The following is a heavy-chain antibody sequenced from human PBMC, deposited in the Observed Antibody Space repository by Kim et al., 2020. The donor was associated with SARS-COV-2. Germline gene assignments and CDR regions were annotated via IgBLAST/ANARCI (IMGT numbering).Heavy chain of an antibody. V-gene: IGHV4-39*01. CDR1: GGSISSTTYS. Sequence: SETLSLTCTISGGSISSTTYSWNWFRQPPGDELEWIGGIDSSGSTYYSPSLKSRLTLSVETSKNQFSLRLSSVTAADTAVFYCARHLPGSSWFAYWGQGT. CDR3: ARHLPGSSWFAY. CDR2: IDSSGST. J-gene: IGHJ4*02. D-gene: IGHD6-13*01.